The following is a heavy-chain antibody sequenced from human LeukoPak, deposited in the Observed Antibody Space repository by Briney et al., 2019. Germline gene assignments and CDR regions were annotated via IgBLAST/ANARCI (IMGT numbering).Heavy chain of an antibody. Sequence: SETLSLTCTVSGGSISSYYWSWIRQPPGKGLEWIGYIYYSGSTNYNPSLKSRVTISVDTSKNQFSLKLSSVTAADTAVYYCASHYYDSSGYDAFDIWGQGTMVTVSS. D-gene: IGHD3-22*01. V-gene: IGHV4-59*01. CDR1: GGSISSYY. CDR3: ASHYYDSSGYDAFDI. J-gene: IGHJ3*02. CDR2: IYYSGST.